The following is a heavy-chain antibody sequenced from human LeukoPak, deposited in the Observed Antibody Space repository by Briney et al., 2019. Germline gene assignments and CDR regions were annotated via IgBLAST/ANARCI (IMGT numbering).Heavy chain of an antibody. Sequence: GGSLRLSCAASGFTFSSYGMHWVRQAPGKGLEWVAFIRYDGSNKYYADSVKGRFTISRDNSKNTLYLQMNSLRAEDTAVYYSAKGRVRCGGDCPAEYFQHWGQGTLVTVSS. CDR1: GFTFSSYG. CDR2: IRYDGSNK. CDR3: AKGRVRCGGDCPAEYFQH. D-gene: IGHD2-21*02. J-gene: IGHJ1*01. V-gene: IGHV3-30*02.